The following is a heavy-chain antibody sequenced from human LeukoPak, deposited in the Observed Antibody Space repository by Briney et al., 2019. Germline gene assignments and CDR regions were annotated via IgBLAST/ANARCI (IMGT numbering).Heavy chain of an antibody. CDR1: GFSFRRYW. CDR3: ARGSGSYYDFDY. V-gene: IGHV3-20*04. Sequence: WWAVRLPCAPSGFSFRRYWMSWVRQAPGKGLEGVSGISWNSGSIGYADSVKARFTITRDNAKTSLYLQMNSLRAEDTALYYCARGSGSYYDFDYWGQGTLVTVSS. CDR2: ISWNSGSI. D-gene: IGHD3-10*01. J-gene: IGHJ4*02.